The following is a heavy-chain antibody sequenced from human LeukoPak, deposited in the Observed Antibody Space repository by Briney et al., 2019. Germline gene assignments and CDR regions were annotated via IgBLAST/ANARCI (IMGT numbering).Heavy chain of an antibody. CDR3: ARGQWLGIDY. CDR1: GGSFSGYY. CDR2: INHSGST. J-gene: IGHJ4*02. D-gene: IGHD6-19*01. V-gene: IGHV4-34*01. Sequence: SETLSLTCAVYGGSFSGYYWSWIRQPPGKGLEWIGEINHSGSTDYNPSLKSRVTISVDTSKNQFSLKLSSVTAADTAVYYCARGQWLGIDYWGQGTLVTVSS.